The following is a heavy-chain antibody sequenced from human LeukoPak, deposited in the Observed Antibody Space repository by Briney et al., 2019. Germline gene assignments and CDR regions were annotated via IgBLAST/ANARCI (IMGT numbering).Heavy chain of an antibody. CDR2: IYTSGST. CDR1: GGSISSYY. CDR3: ARHRTRASHLQN. D-gene: IGHD3/OR15-3a*01. J-gene: IGHJ4*02. Sequence: SETLSLTCTVSGGSISSYYWSWIRQPPGKGLEWIGYIYTSGSTNYNPSLKSRVTISVDTSKNQFSLKLSSVTAADTAVYYCARHRTRASHLQNWGQGTLVTVSS. V-gene: IGHV4-4*09.